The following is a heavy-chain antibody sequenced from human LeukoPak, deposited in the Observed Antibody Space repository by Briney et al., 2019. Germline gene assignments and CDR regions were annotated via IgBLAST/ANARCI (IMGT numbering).Heavy chain of an antibody. CDR3: ARVGPYCGGVCPDY. J-gene: IGHJ4*02. D-gene: IGHD2-21*02. CDR2: ISSSGSTI. V-gene: IGHV3-48*03. CDR1: GFTFSSYE. Sequence: GGSLRLSCAASGFTFSSYEMNWVREAPGKGLEWVSYISSSGSTIYYADSVKGRFTISRDNAKNSLYLQMNSLRAEDTAVYYCARVGPYCGGVCPDYWGQGTLVTVSS.